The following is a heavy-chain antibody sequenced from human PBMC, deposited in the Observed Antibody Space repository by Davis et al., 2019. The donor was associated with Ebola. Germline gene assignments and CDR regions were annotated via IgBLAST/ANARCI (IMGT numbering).Heavy chain of an antibody. Sequence: PGGSLRLSCAASGFTFSSYSMNWVRQAPGKGLEWVSSISSSSSYIYYADSVKGRFTISRDNAKNSLYLQMNSLRAEDTAVYYCARDGIAAAVVWENWFDPWGQGTLVTVSS. CDR1: GFTFSSYS. CDR2: ISSSSSYI. V-gene: IGHV3-21*01. J-gene: IGHJ5*02. D-gene: IGHD6-13*01. CDR3: ARDGIAAAVVWENWFDP.